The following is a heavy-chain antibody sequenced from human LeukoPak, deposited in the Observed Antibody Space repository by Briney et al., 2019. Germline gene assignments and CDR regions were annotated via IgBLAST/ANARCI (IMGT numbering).Heavy chain of an antibody. CDR1: GFTFNNYW. CDR2: IKQDGGAK. J-gene: IGHJ3*02. Sequence: PGGSLRLSCAASGFTFNNYWMSWVRQVPGKGLQWVANIKQDGGAKFYVDSVKGRFTISRDNTKKSLYLQMNSLRVEDTAVYYCARGDFSDNGDYVDAFDIWGQGTMVTVSS. V-gene: IGHV3-7*01. D-gene: IGHD4-17*01. CDR3: ARGDFSDNGDYVDAFDI.